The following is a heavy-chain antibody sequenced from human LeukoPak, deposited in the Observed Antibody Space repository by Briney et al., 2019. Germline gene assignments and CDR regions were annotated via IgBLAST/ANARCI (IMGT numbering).Heavy chain of an antibody. Sequence: SETLSLTCTVSGGSISSSSYYWGWIRQPPGKGLEWIGSIYYSGSTYYNPSLKSRVTISVDTSKNQFSLKLSSMTAADTAVYYCARPGYYDFWSGYYGNGMDVWGQGTTVTVSS. J-gene: IGHJ6*02. CDR3: ARPGYYDFWSGYYGNGMDV. CDR2: IYYSGST. D-gene: IGHD3-3*01. V-gene: IGHV4-39*01. CDR1: GGSISSSSYY.